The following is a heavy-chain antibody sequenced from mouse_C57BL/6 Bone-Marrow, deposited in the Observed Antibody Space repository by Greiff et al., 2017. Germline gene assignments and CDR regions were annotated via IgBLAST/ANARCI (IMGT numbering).Heavy chain of an antibody. CDR1: GYTFTSYW. CDR2: IGPSDSYT. D-gene: IGHD2-1*01. J-gene: IGHJ3*01. CDR3: ARGGNSMVTTKGFAY. V-gene: IGHV1-69*01. Sequence: VQLQQPGAELVMPGASVKLSCKASGYTFTSYWMPWVKQRPGQGLEWIGEIGPSDSYTNYNQKFKGKSTLTVDKSSSTAYMQLSSLTSENAAVYYGARGGNSMVTTKGFAYWGQGTLVTVSA.